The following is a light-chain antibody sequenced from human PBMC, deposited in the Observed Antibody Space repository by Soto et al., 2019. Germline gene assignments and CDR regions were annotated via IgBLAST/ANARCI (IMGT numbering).Light chain of an antibody. Sequence: EIMLTQSPGTLSLSPGERATLSCRAIQSVSSSYLAWYQQKPGQAPRLLIYGASSRATGIPDRFSGSGSGTEFALIISSLQSEDVAVYYCQQYNNWPTWTFGQGTKVDI. CDR1: QSVSSSY. CDR3: QQYNNWPTWT. J-gene: IGKJ1*01. V-gene: IGKV3-20*01. CDR2: GAS.